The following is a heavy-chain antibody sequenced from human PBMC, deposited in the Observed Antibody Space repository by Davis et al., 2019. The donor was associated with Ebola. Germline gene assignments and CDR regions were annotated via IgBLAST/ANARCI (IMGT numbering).Heavy chain of an antibody. V-gene: IGHV4-61*09. Sequence: SETLSLTCTVSGGSISSGSYYWSWIRQPAGKGLEWIGHIYTSGSTNYNPSLKSRVTISVDTSKNQFSLKLSSVTAADTAVYYCAREGTLTTFDYWGQGTLVTVSS. CDR2: IYTSGST. CDR3: AREGTLTTFDY. J-gene: IGHJ4*02. CDR1: GGSISSGSYY. D-gene: IGHD4-11*01.